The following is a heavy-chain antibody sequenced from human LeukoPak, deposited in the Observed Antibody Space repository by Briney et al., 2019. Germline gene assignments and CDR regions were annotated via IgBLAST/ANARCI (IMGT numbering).Heavy chain of an antibody. CDR2: ISGSGGST. CDR3: ARNGDSSNFDY. J-gene: IGHJ4*02. Sequence: GGSLRLSCAASGFTFSSYAMSWVRQAPGKGLEWVSAISGSGGSTYYADSVRGRFTISRDNAKNSLYLQMNSLRAEDTAVYYCARNGDSSNFDYWGQGTLVTVSS. V-gene: IGHV3-23*01. D-gene: IGHD4-17*01. CDR1: GFTFSSYA.